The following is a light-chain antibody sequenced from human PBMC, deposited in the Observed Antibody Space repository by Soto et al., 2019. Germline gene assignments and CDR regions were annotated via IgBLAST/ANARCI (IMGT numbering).Light chain of an antibody. CDR2: GNS. CDR3: QSYDSSRSWV. J-gene: IGLJ3*02. CDR1: SSNIGAGYD. Sequence: QSVLTQPPSVSGAPGQRVTISCTGSSSNIGAGYDVHWYQQLPGTAPKLLIYGNSNRPSGVPDRLSGSKSGTSASLAITGLQAEDEADYYCQSYDSSRSWVFGGGTKLTVL. V-gene: IGLV1-40*01.